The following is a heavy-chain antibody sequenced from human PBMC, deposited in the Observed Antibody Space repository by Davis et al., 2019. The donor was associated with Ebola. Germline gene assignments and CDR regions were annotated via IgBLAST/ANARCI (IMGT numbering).Heavy chain of an antibody. V-gene: IGHV1-18*01. D-gene: IGHD4-23*01. CDR3: ARDTVVTPYDY. Sequence: ASVKVSCKASGYTFTSYDINWVRQATGQGLEWMGWMNPNSGNTNYAQKLQGRVTMTTDTSTSTTYMELRSLRSDDTAVYYCARDTVVTPYDYWGQGTLVTVSS. CDR2: MNPNSGNT. J-gene: IGHJ4*02. CDR1: GYTFTSYD.